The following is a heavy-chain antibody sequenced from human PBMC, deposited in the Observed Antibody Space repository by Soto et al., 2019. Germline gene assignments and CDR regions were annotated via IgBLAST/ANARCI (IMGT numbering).Heavy chain of an antibody. Sequence: QITLKESGPTLVRPTQTLTLTCTLSGFSLTTSGVGVGWIRQPPGKALEWLAVIYWDDDKRYSSSLKSRLTIXXDXSXXQVVLTMTNMDPVDTATYYCAHHPYYGLGSYSFDYWGQGTLVTVSS. J-gene: IGHJ4*02. CDR2: IYWDDDK. CDR1: GFSLTTSGVG. CDR3: AHHPYYGLGSYSFDY. V-gene: IGHV2-5*02. D-gene: IGHD3-10*01.